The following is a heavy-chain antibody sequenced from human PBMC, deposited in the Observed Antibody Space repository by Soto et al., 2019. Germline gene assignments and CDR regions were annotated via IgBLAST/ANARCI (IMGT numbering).Heavy chain of an antibody. CDR2: IYYSGST. CDR1: GGSISSSSYS. D-gene: IGHD3-3*01. Sequence: SETLSLTCTVSGGSISSSSYSWGWIRQPPGKGLEWIGSIYYSGSTYYNPSLKSRVTISVDTSKNQFSLKLSSVTAADTAVYYCARRSSSTIFGVVIMYGMDVWGQGTRVTVSS. J-gene: IGHJ6*02. V-gene: IGHV4-39*01. CDR3: ARRSSSTIFGVVIMYGMDV.